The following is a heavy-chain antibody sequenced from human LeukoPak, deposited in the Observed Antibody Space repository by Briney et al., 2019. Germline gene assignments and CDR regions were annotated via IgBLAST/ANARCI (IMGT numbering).Heavy chain of an antibody. V-gene: IGHV4-34*01. D-gene: IGHD3-10*01. CDR3: ARREVTMVRGVTRLWTYYFDY. Sequence: SETLSLTCAVYGGSFSGYYWSWIRQPPGKGLEWIGEINHSGSTNYNPSLKSRVTISVDTSKNQFSLKLSSVTAADTAVYYCARREVTMVRGVTRLWTYYFDYWGQGTLVTVSS. CDR2: INHSGST. CDR1: GGSFSGYY. J-gene: IGHJ4*02.